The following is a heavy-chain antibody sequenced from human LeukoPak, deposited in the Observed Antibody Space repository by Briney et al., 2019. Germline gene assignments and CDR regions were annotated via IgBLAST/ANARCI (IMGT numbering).Heavy chain of an antibody. Sequence: SGGSLRLSCVTSGFMFSAYAMSWVRQAPGKGLEWVSIISGSGERTYYTDSVKGRFTVSRDNSKNTLYLQMKSLRAEYTPVYYCVSQSYSGSDNYYFHYWGQGTLVAVSS. J-gene: IGHJ4*02. CDR3: VSQSYSGSDNYYFHY. CDR1: GFMFSAYA. CDR2: ISGSGERT. V-gene: IGHV3-23*01. D-gene: IGHD1-26*01.